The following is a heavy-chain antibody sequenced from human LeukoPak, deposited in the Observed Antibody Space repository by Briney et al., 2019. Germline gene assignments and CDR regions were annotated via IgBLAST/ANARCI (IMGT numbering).Heavy chain of an antibody. CDR1: GGSISSGSYY. Sequence: SETLSLTCTVSGGSISSGSYYWSWIRQPAGKGLEWIGRIYTSGSTNYNPSLKSRVTISVDTSKNQFSLKLSSVTAADTAVYYCARDNVLLWFGEFRDNWFDPWGQGTLVTVSS. D-gene: IGHD3-10*01. CDR2: IYTSGST. J-gene: IGHJ5*02. V-gene: IGHV4-61*02. CDR3: ARDNVLLWFGEFRDNWFDP.